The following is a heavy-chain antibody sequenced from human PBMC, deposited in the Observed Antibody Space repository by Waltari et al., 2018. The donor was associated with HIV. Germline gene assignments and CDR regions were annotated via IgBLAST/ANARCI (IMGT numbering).Heavy chain of an antibody. CDR1: GFSLTTSGMC. D-gene: IGHD1-1*01. CDR3: ARARTGSEAFDS. CDR2: IDWDDD. Sequence: QVTLRESGPALVKSTQTLTLTCSFSGFSLTTSGMCVSWIRQTPGKALEWLARIDWDDDNYTTSLGTRLTVSKDTSRNQVILTMKNVDPEDTGTYYCARARTGSEAFDSWGQGTTVTVSS. J-gene: IGHJ3*01. V-gene: IGHV2-70*15.